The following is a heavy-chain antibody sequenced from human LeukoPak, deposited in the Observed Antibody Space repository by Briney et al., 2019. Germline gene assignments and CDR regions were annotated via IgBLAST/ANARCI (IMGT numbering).Heavy chain of an antibody. V-gene: IGHV3-74*01. J-gene: IGHJ4*02. Sequence: PGGSLRLSCVASGFAVSSYWMHWVRQAPGKELVWISRINTDGSTTSYADSVKGRFTISRDNAKNTVYLQMNSLRDEDTAVYYCARENYNFWSDYYIAPFDYWGQGTLVTVSS. CDR3: ARENYNFWSDYYIAPFDY. D-gene: IGHD3-3*01. CDR2: INTDGSTT. CDR1: GFAVSSYW.